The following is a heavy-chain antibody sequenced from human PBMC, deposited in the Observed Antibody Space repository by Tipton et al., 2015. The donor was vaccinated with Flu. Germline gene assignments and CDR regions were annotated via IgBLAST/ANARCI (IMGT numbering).Heavy chain of an antibody. V-gene: IGHV4-38-2*01. CDR3: ARHGGDITWGHCSGGTCQWFES. J-gene: IGHJ5*01. Sequence: TLSLTCSVSGESMGINYYWDWIRQPPGRGLEWIGSIYHTGNTLTHPSLRSRATMLVDASKNQFSLRLTSVTAADTAVYYCARHGGDITWGHCSGGTCQWFESWGQGTPVTVSS. D-gene: IGHD6-19*01. CDR2: IYHTGNT. CDR1: GESMGINYY.